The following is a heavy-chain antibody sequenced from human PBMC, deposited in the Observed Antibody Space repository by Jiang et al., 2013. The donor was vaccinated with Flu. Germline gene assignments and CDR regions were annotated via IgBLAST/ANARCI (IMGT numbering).Heavy chain of an antibody. CDR2: IYSGGST. V-gene: IGHV3-53*04. CDR3: ARGRQGLYYYYGMDV. Sequence: PGKGLEWVSVIYSGGSTYYADSVKGRFTISRHNSKNTLYLQMNSLRAEDTAVYYCARGRQGLYYYYGMDVWGQGTTVTVSS. J-gene: IGHJ6*02.